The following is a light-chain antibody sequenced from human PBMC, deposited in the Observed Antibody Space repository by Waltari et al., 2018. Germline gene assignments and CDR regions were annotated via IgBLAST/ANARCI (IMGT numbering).Light chain of an antibody. CDR2: DAS. Sequence: IVLTQSPATLSLSPGESASLSCRANQILSSYLAWYQQKPGQTPRLLIYDASKRATGAPARFSGSGSERDFTLTISSLEPEDFAVYYCQQRSSWPPRYTFGQGTKLEIK. J-gene: IGKJ2*01. V-gene: IGKV3-11*02. CDR1: QILSSY. CDR3: QQRSSWPPRYT.